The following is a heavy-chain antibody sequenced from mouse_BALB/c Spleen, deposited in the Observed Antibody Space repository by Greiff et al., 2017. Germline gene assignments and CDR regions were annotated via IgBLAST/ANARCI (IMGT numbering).Heavy chain of an antibody. D-gene: IGHD2-3*01. CDR2: IDPENGNT. CDR1: GFNIKDYY. CDR3: ARRDGYYEDWYFDV. J-gene: IGHJ1*01. V-gene: IGHV14-1*02. Sequence: VQLKESGAELVRPGALVKLSCKASGFNIKDYYMHWVKQRPEQGLEWIGWIDPENGNTIYDPKFQGKASITADTSSNTAYLQLSSLTSEDTAVYYCARRDGYYEDWYFDVWGAGTTVTVSS.